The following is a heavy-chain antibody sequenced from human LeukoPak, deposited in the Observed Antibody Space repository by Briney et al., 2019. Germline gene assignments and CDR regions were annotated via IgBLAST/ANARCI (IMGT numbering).Heavy chain of an antibody. V-gene: IGHV3-21*04. CDR1: GSPFSTYT. CDR3: AKERDYDFWSGYPYYFDY. CDR2: IRSSDSDV. J-gene: IGHJ4*02. D-gene: IGHD3-3*01. Sequence: TGGSLRLSCAASGSPFSTYTMNWVRQAPGKGLEWVSSIRSSDSDVQYADSVKGRFTISRDNSKNTLYLQMNSLRAEDTAVYYCAKERDYDFWSGYPYYFDYWGQGTLVTVSS.